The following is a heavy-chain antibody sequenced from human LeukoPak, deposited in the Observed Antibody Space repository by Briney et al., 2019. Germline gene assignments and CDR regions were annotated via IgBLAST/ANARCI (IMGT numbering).Heavy chain of an antibody. CDR1: GFTFSSYE. Sequence: GGSLRLSCVASGFTFSSYEMNWVRQAPGKGLEWLSYIGSSDSTTHYADSVKGRFTISRDNSKNTLYLQMNSLRAEDTALYYCAKESPHNDYWGQGTLVTVSS. CDR3: AKESPHNDY. J-gene: IGHJ4*02. CDR2: IGSSDSTT. V-gene: IGHV3-48*03.